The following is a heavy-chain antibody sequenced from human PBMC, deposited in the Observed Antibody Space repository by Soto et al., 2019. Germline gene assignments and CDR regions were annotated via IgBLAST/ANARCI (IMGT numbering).Heavy chain of an antibody. CDR1: GDSISSGNKY. CDR3: ARVSRGYSYGPDY. V-gene: IGHV4-30-4*01. J-gene: IGHJ4*02. D-gene: IGHD5-18*01. Sequence: KTSETLSLTCTVSGDSISSGNKYWSWIRQAPGKGLEWIGYIFSSGTTHYNPSLKSRLTMSLDTSQNQFSLKLSSVTAADTAVYYCARVSRGYSYGPDYWGQGTLVTVSS. CDR2: IFSSGTT.